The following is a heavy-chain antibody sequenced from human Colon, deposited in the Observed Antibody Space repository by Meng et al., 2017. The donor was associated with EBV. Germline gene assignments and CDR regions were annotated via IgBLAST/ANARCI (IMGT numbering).Heavy chain of an antibody. V-gene: IGHV4-39*07. J-gene: IGHJ4*02. CDR1: GDPISGGGNY. CDR2: IYYTGST. CDR3: ARDGPLL. Sequence: LLQWWGPGRWGPPRPLPLTASVSGDPISGGGNYWGWVRQPPGKGLEWIGNIYYTGSTYCNPSLKSRVTISVDTSKNQFSLKVTSMTAADTAVYYCARDGPLLWGPGTLVTVSS.